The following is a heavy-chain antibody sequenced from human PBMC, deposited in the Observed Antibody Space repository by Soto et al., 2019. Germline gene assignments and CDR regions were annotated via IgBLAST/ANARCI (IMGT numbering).Heavy chain of an antibody. D-gene: IGHD3-22*01. Sequence: PSETLSLTCTVSGGSISSGDYYWSWIRQPPGKGLEWIGYIYYSGSTYYNPSLKSRVTISVDTSKNQFSLKLSSVTAADTAVYYCARSTQDYDSSGYYDYWGQGTLVTVS. CDR3: ARSTQDYDSSGYYDY. CDR1: GGSISSGDYY. V-gene: IGHV4-30-4*01. CDR2: IYYSGST. J-gene: IGHJ4*02.